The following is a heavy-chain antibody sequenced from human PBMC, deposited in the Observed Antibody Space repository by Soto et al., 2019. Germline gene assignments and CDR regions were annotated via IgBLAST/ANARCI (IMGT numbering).Heavy chain of an antibody. Sequence: GGSLRLSCAASGFTFSSYGMHWVRQAPGKGLEWVAVISYDGSNKYYADSVKGRFTISRDNSKNTLYLQMNSLRAEDTAVYYCAKVTGYDFWSGYYTAYYYYYGMDVWGQGTTVTVSS. CDR2: ISYDGSNK. J-gene: IGHJ6*02. V-gene: IGHV3-30*18. CDR3: AKVTGYDFWSGYYTAYYYYYGMDV. CDR1: GFTFSSYG. D-gene: IGHD3-3*01.